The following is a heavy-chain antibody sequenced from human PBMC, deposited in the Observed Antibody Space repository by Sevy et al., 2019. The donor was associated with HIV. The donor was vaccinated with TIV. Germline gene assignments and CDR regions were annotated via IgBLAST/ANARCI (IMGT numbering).Heavy chain of an antibody. CDR1: GYTFTSYY. CDR3: ARVYYYDYSGPGY. V-gene: IGHV1-46*01. Sequence: ASVKVSCEASGYTFTSYYIHWVRQAPGQGLEWMGIINPSGRSTSYAQKFQGRVTMTRDTSTSTVYMDLRSLRSDDTAVYYCARVYYYDYSGPGYWGQGTLVTVSS. CDR2: INPSGRST. J-gene: IGHJ4*02. D-gene: IGHD3-22*01.